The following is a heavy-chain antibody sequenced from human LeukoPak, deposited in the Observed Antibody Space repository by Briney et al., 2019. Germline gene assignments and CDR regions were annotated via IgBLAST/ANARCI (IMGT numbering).Heavy chain of an antibody. Sequence: GGSLRLSCAASGFTFSTFGMSWVRQVPGKGLEWVSATSGSGGATYYADSAEGRFTISRDNVKNTLDLQMNSLRVEDSAVYYCARYPNSGAWYFDLWGRGTLVTVS. D-gene: IGHD1-20*01. CDR3: ARYPNSGAWYFDL. CDR1: GFTFSTFG. V-gene: IGHV3-23*01. J-gene: IGHJ2*01. CDR2: TSGSGGAT.